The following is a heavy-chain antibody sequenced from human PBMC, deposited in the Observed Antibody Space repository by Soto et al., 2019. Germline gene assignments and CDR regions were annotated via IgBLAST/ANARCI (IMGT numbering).Heavy chain of an antibody. V-gene: IGHV3-30-3*01. D-gene: IGHD6-19*01. CDR2: VAHDGITK. CDR1: GFSFSDHA. J-gene: IGHJ4*02. Sequence: GGSLRLSCAASGFSFSDHAMHWVRRAPGKGLEWVALVAHDGITKYYAGSVKGRFTVSSDKSTNTLFLQMDSLDTEDTAVYFCARETVETGWFDFWGLGILVTVSS. CDR3: ARETVETGWFDF.